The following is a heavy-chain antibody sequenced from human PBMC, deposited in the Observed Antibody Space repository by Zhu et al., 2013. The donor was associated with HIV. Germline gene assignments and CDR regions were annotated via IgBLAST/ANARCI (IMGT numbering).Heavy chain of an antibody. V-gene: IGHV1-18*01. Sequence: QVQLVQSEAEVKKPGASVKVSCTASGYTFESYGISWVRQAPGQGLQWMGWISTSSGQTYYEQDFQDRVTMTAYTSTNTVYMDLRSLKSDDTAFYFCVRDDTSGPDFWGQGTLVSVFS. J-gene: IGHJ4*02. CDR3: VRDDTSGPDF. CDR2: ISTSSGQT. CDR1: GYTFESYG. D-gene: IGHD6-19*01.